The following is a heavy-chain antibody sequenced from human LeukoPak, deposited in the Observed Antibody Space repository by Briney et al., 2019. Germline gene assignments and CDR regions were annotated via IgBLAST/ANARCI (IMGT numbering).Heavy chain of an antibody. V-gene: IGHV3-9*01. D-gene: IGHD6-19*01. CDR2: ISWNSGSI. J-gene: IGHJ4*02. CDR1: GFTIDDDA. Sequence: PGRSLRLSCAASGFTIDDDAMHWVRQAPGKGLEWVSGISWNSGSIGYADSVKGRFTISRDNAKNSLYLQMNSLRAEDTALYYCAKHSGGLIAVAGLDYWGQGTLVTVSS. CDR3: AKHSGGLIAVAGLDY.